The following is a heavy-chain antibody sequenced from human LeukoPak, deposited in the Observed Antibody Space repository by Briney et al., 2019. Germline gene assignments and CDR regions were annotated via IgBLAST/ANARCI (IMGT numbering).Heavy chain of an antibody. D-gene: IGHD3-10*01. CDR3: ARFGSGGLDAFDI. CDR2: INPSGGST. CDR1: GYTFTSYY. Sequence: GASVKVSCKASGYTFTSYYMDWVRQAPGQGLEWMGIINPSGGSTSYAQKFQGRVTITADESTSTAYMELSSLGSEDTAVYYCARFGSGGLDAFDIWGQGTMVTVSS. V-gene: IGHV1-46*01. J-gene: IGHJ3*02.